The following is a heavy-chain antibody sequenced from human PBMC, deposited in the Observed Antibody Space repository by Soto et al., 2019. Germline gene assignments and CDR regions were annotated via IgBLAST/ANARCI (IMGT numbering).Heavy chain of an antibody. Sequence: SETLSLTCAVSGDSIISIYHWAWIRERPGRGLEWVASIYHSAATYDNPSLKSRVTISVDTSKNQVSLKLSSVTAWDTAVYYCARGDYSNYSRGGGWNWFDTWGQGTLVTVS. CDR2: IYHSAAT. J-gene: IGHJ5*02. V-gene: IGHV4-38-2*01. D-gene: IGHD4-4*01. CDR3: ARGDYSNYSRGGGWNWFDT. CDR1: GDSIISIYH.